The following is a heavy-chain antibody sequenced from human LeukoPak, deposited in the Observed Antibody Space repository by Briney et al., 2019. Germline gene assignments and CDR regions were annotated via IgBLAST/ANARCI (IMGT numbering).Heavy chain of an antibody. Sequence: GGSLRLSCAASGFTFSSYAMHWVRQAPGKGLEWVAVISYDGSNKYYADSVKGRFTISRDNSKNTLYLQMNSLRAEDTAVYYCARDHSSSWYNNWFDPWGQGTLVTVSS. CDR2: ISYDGSNK. D-gene: IGHD6-13*01. V-gene: IGHV3-30*04. CDR3: ARDHSSSWYNNWFDP. J-gene: IGHJ5*02. CDR1: GFTFSSYA.